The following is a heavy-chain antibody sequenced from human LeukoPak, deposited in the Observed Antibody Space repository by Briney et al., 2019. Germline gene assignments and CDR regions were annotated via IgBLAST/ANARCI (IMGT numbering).Heavy chain of an antibody. Sequence: PGGSLRLSCAASGFTFSSYAMSWVRQAPGKGLEWVSAISGPGGSWDYADSVKGRFTISRDNSKNTLFLQMNSLRAEDTAIYYCAKKEGLVSAPLYYFDVWGQGTLVTVSS. V-gene: IGHV3-23*01. J-gene: IGHJ4*02. CDR1: GFTFSSYA. D-gene: IGHD5/OR15-5a*01. CDR3: AKKEGLVSAPLYYFDV. CDR2: ISGPGGSW.